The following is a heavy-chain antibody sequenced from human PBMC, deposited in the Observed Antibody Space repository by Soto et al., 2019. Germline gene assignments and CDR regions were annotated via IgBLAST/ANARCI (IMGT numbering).Heavy chain of an antibody. V-gene: IGHV3-23*01. J-gene: IGHJ4*02. Sequence: GVLRLSCEASGFTFSNCAMSWVRQAPGKGLEWVSRISGSGGSIDYADSGKGRFTISRDNSKNTLYLQMNSMRAEDTAIYYCVKEYTWNDHFDFWGQGTPVTVSS. D-gene: IGHD1-1*01. CDR1: GFTFSNCA. CDR3: VKEYTWNDHFDF. CDR2: ISGSGGSI.